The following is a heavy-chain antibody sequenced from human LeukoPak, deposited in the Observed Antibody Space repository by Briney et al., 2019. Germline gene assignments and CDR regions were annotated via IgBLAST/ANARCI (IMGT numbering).Heavy chain of an antibody. J-gene: IGHJ4*02. CDR2: IIPIFGTA. CDR1: GGTFSSYA. V-gene: IGHV1-69*13. Sequence: GASVKVSCKASGGTFSSYAISWVRQTPGQGLEWMGGIIPIFGTANYAQKFQGRVTITADESTSTAYMELSSLRAEDTAVYYCARAYYYDSSGYYYPDYWGQGTLVTVSS. D-gene: IGHD3-22*01. CDR3: ARAYYYDSSGYYYPDY.